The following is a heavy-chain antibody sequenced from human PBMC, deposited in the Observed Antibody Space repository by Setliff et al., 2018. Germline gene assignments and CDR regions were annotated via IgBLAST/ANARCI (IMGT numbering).Heavy chain of an antibody. CDR3: ARSAANGGHDPFDI. Sequence: SETLSLTCTVSGGSVRGYYWSWIRQPPGKGLEWIGYMYYSGDTNYNPSLKSRVTISVDTSKNQFSLELRSVTAADTAVYYCARSAANGGHDPFDIWGQGTMVTV. V-gene: IGHV4-59*08. CDR1: GGSVRGYY. CDR2: MYYSGDT. J-gene: IGHJ3*02. D-gene: IGHD6-25*01.